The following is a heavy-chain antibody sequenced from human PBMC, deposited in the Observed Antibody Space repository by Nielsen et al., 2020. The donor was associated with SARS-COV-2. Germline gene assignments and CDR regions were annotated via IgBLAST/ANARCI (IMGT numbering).Heavy chain of an antibody. D-gene: IGHD4-17*01. V-gene: IGHV3-9*01. CDR2: ISWNSGSI. Sequence: SLKISCAASGFTFADYAMHWVRQAPGKGLEWVSGISWNSGSIGYADSVKGRFTIPRDNAKNSLYLQMNSLRAEDTALYYCAKMMWGYGDDNWFDPWGQGTLVTVSS. CDR3: AKMMWGYGDDNWFDP. J-gene: IGHJ5*02. CDR1: GFTFADYA.